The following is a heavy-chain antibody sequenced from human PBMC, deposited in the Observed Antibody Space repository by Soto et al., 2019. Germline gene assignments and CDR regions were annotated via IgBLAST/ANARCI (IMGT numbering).Heavy chain of an antibody. CDR3: ARDQKGGSLNLLDP. J-gene: IGHJ5*02. V-gene: IGHV3-30*03. D-gene: IGHD3-16*01. CDR2: ISYDGSSR. Sequence: PGGTLRLTCAASGFTFKDYAMHWVRLAPGKGMELVALISYDGSSRYHADSVQGRFTISRDNSKNTLFPQMNSLRVEDTSFYYWARDQKGGSLNLLDPWGQGTLVTVSS. CDR1: GFTFKDYA.